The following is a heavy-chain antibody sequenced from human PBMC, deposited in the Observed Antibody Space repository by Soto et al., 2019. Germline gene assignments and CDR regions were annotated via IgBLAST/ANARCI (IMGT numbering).Heavy chain of an antibody. CDR2: ISSSSGYT. V-gene: IGHV3-11*06. J-gene: IGHJ4*02. D-gene: IGHD4-17*01. CDR3: AKEYGRLDY. CDR1: GFTFSDYY. Sequence: GGSLRLSCAAPGFTFSDYYMSWIRQAPGKGLEWVSYISSSSGYTNYADSVKGRFTISRDNAKNSLYLQMNSLRAEDTAVYYCAKEYGRLDYWGQGTLVTVSS.